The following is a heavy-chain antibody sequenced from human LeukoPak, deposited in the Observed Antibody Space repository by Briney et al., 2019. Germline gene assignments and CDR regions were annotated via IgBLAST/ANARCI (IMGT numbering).Heavy chain of an antibody. D-gene: IGHD5-18*01. CDR3: RVDTPFFDY. CDR1: GGSISSYY. V-gene: IGHV4-59*01. CDR2: IYYSGST. Sequence: SETLSLTCIVSGGSISSYYWSWIRQPPGKGLEWIGNIYYSGSTNYNPSLKSRVTISVDTSKNQFSLKLSPVTAADTAVYYCRVDTPFFDYWGQGTLVTVSS. J-gene: IGHJ4*02.